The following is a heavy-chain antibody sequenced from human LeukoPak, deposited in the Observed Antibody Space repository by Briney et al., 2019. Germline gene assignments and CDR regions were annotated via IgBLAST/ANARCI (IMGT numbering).Heavy chain of an antibody. Sequence: SETLSLTRTVSGGSISSYYWSWIRQPAGKGLEWIGRIYTSGSTNYNPSLKSRVTMSVDTSKNQFSLKLSSVTAADTAVYYCARGGFYNYYDSSGYPNWFDPWGQGTLVTVSS. D-gene: IGHD3-22*01. J-gene: IGHJ5*02. CDR1: GGSISSYY. CDR3: ARGGFYNYYDSSGYPNWFDP. CDR2: IYTSGST. V-gene: IGHV4-4*07.